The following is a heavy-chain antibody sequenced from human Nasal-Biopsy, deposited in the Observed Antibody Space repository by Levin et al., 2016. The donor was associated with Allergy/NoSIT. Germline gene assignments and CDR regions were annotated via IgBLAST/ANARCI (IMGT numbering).Heavy chain of an antibody. CDR2: TYYRSEWYN. CDR3: GRDRAHQRGHYYYYYGMDV. V-gene: IGHV6-1*01. J-gene: IGHJ6*02. Sequence: SQTLSLTCVISGGRISSSSATWNWIRQSPSGGLEWLGRTYYRSEWYNDYAPSVKSRITINADISKNQFSLQLKSVTPEDTAVYYCGRDRAHQRGHYYYYYGMDVWGQGTTVIVSS. D-gene: IGHD5-24*01. CDR1: GGRISSSSAT.